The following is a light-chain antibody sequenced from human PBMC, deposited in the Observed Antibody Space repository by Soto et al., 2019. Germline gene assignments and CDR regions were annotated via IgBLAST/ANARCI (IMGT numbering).Light chain of an antibody. CDR2: DAS. CDR1: HSVSSNY. Sequence: EIVLTQSPATLSLSPGERATLSCRSSHSVSSNYLAWYQQKPGQAPRLLIYDASSRATGIPHRFSGSGSGTDFTLTISRLEPVDFAVYYCQQYGISPTFGQGTKVEIK. V-gene: IGKV3-20*01. CDR3: QQYGISPT. J-gene: IGKJ1*01.